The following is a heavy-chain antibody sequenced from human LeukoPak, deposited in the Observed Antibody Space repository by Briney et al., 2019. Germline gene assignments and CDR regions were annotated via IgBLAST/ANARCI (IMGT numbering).Heavy chain of an antibody. CDR1: GYTFTSYD. CDR2: MNPNSGNT. CDR3: ARESGSGSYYDY. J-gene: IGHJ4*02. D-gene: IGHD3-10*01. Sequence: ASVEVSCKASGYTFTSYDINWVRQATGQGLEWMGWMNPNSGNTGYAQKFQGRVTMTRNTSISTAYMELSSLRSEDTAVYYCARESGSGSYYDYWGQGTLVTVSS. V-gene: IGHV1-8*01.